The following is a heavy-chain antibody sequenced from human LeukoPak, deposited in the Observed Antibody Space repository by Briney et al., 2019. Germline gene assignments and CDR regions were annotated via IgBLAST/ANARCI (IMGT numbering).Heavy chain of an antibody. CDR1: GYTFTSYY. CDR2: INPSGGST. Sequence: GASVKVSCKASGYTFTSYYMHWVRQAPGQGLEWMGIINPSGGSTSDAQKFQGRVTMTRDTSISTAYMELSRLRSDDTAVYYCAKSVGTRPNDAFDIWGQGTMVTVSS. D-gene: IGHD2-2*01. J-gene: IGHJ3*02. CDR3: AKSVGTRPNDAFDI. V-gene: IGHV1-46*01.